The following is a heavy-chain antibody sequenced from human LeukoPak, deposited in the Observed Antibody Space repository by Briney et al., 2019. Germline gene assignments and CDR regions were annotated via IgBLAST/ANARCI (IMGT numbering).Heavy chain of an antibody. D-gene: IGHD5-18*01. Sequence: GGSLRLSCLGSGFTFRNYPMYWVRQAPGKGLEWMAVISYDGNTKYYADSVKGRFTISRDNSKNTLYLQMNSLRAEDTAVYYCARTGYSYGYEGNFDYWGQGTLVTVSS. J-gene: IGHJ4*02. CDR1: GFTFRNYP. CDR3: ARTGYSYGYEGNFDY. V-gene: IGHV3-30*04. CDR2: ISYDGNTK.